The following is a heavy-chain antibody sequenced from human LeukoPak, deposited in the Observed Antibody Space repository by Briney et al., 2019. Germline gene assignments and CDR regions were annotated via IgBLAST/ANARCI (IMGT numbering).Heavy chain of an antibody. CDR1: GYTLTELS. V-gene: IGHV1-24*01. CDR3: ATFDPVGPEPIWSGDY. D-gene: IGHD3-3*01. Sequence: ASVKVSCKVSGYTLTELSMHWVRQAPGKGLEWMGGFDPEDGETIYAQKFQGRVTMTEDTSTDTAYMELSSLRSEDTAVYYCATFDPVGPEPIWSGDYWGQGTLVTVSS. J-gene: IGHJ4*02. CDR2: FDPEDGET.